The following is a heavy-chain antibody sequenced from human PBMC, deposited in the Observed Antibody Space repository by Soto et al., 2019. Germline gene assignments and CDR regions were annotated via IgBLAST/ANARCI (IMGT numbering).Heavy chain of an antibody. CDR2: IYYSGST. V-gene: IGHV4-39*01. CDR1: GGSISSSSYY. J-gene: IGHJ5*02. Sequence: PSETLSLTCTVVGGSISSSSYYWGLIRQPPGKGLEWIGSIYYSGSTYYNPSLKSRVTISVDTSKNQFSLKLSSVTAADTAVYYCARLLRQYNWFDPWGQGTLVTVSS. CDR3: ARLLRQYNWFDP.